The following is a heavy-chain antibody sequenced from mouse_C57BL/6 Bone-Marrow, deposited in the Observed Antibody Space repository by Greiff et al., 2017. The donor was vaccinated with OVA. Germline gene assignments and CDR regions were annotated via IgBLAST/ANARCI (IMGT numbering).Heavy chain of an antibody. V-gene: IGHV5-15*01. CDR2: ISNLAYSI. CDR1: GFTFSDYG. J-gene: IGHJ3*01. CDR3: ARPSSGYTWFAY. D-gene: IGHD3-2*02. Sequence: EVKLMESGGGLVQPGGSLKLSCAASGFTFSDYGMAWVRQAPRKGPEWVAFISNLAYSIYYADTVTGRFTISRENAKNTLYLEMSSLRSEDTAMYYCARPSSGYTWFAYWGQGTLVTVSA.